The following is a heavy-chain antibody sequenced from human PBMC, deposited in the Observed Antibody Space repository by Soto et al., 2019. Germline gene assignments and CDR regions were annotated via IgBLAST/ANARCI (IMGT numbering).Heavy chain of an antibody. J-gene: IGHJ4*02. CDR3: ARGPPIVVVPAATIDY. CDR1: GYTFTSYD. CDR2: MNPNSGNT. Sequence: QVQLVQSGAEVKKPGASVKVSCKASGYTFTSYDINRVRQATGQGLEWMGWMNPNSGNTGYAQKFKGRVTMTRNTYISTAYMELSSLRSEDTAVYYCARGPPIVVVPAATIDYWGQGTLVTVYS. D-gene: IGHD2-2*01. V-gene: IGHV1-8*01.